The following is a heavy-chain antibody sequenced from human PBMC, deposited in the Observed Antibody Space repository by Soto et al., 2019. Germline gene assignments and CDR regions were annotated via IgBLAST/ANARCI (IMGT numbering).Heavy chain of an antibody. CDR1: GFTFSSYW. J-gene: IGHJ3*02. CDR2: INSDGSIT. V-gene: IGHV3-74*01. Sequence: EVQLVESGGGLVQPGGSLRLSCAASGFTFSSYWMHWVRQAPGKGLVWVSRINSDGSITSNADSVKGRFTISRDNAKNTLYLQMNSLRAEDTAVYFCARASYSSGWSWGENDGFDIWGQGTMVTVSS. D-gene: IGHD6-19*01. CDR3: ARASYSSGWSWGENDGFDI.